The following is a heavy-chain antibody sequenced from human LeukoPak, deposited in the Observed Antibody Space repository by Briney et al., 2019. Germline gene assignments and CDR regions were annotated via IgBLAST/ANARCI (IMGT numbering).Heavy chain of an antibody. J-gene: IGHJ2*01. V-gene: IGHV1-2*02. CDR3: ARYSSGWYFDL. CDR2: INPNSGGA. Sequence: ASVKVSCKTSGYTFTGYYMHWVRQAPGQGLEWMGWINPNSGGANYAQKFQGRVTMTRDTSISTAYMELTRLRSDDTAGYYCARYSSGWYFDLWGRGTLVTVSS. CDR1: GYTFTGYY. D-gene: IGHD6-19*01.